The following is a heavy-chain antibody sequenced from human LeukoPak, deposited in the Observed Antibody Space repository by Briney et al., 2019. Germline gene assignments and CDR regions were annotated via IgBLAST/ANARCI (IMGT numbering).Heavy chain of an antibody. D-gene: IGHD3-10*01. Sequence: SETLSLTCTVSGGSISSGAYYWSWIRQHPGKGLEWIGNIYDSGNTYYNPSLKSRITISVDTSKIQFSLKLSSVTAADTAVYYCARDLRHYYGSGPGGFDPWGQGTLVAVSS. CDR1: GGSISSGAYY. CDR3: ARDLRHYYGSGPGGFDP. J-gene: IGHJ5*02. CDR2: IYDSGNT. V-gene: IGHV4-31*03.